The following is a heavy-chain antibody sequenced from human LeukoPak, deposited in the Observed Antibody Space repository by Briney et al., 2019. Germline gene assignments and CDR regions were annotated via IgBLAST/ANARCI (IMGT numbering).Heavy chain of an antibody. CDR1: GFTFSSYW. CDR2: IKQDGSEK. D-gene: IGHD3-10*01. Sequence: GGSLRLSCAASGFTFSSYWMSWVRQAPGKGLEWVANIKQDGSEKYYVDSVKGRFTISRDNAKNSLYLQMNSLRAEDTAVYYCARDQYYYGSGSYNGFAPWGQETLVTVSS. J-gene: IGHJ5*02. V-gene: IGHV3-7*01. CDR3: ARDQYYYGSGSYNGFAP.